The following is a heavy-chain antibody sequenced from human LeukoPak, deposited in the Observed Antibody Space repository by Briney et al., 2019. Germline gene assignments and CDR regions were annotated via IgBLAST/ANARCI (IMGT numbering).Heavy chain of an antibody. CDR2: IYHSGST. Sequence: NSSETLSLTCTVSGYSISSGYYWGWIRQPPGKGLEWIGSIYHSGSTYYNPSLKSRVTISVDTSKNQFSLKLSSVTAADTAVYYCARDRSVNWFDPWGQGTLVTVSS. J-gene: IGHJ5*02. V-gene: IGHV4-38-2*02. CDR3: ARDRSVNWFDP. CDR1: GYSISSGYY. D-gene: IGHD3-10*01.